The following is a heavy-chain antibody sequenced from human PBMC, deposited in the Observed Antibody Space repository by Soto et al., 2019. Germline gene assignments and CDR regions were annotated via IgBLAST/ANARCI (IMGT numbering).Heavy chain of an antibody. Sequence: PSETLSLTCAVSGGPISSSNWWRWVRQPPGKGLAWIGDIYHSGSTNYNPSHKSRVTISVDKSKNQFSLKLSPVTAADTAVYYCARDYYGSGSYYNPQGYYYYGMDVWGQGTTVTVSS. D-gene: IGHD3-10*01. CDR1: GGPISSSNW. CDR3: ARDYYGSGSYYNPQGYYYYGMDV. V-gene: IGHV4-4*02. CDR2: IYHSGST. J-gene: IGHJ6*02.